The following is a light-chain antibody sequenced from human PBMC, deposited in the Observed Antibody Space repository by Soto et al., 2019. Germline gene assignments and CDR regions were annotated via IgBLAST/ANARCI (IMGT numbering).Light chain of an antibody. CDR3: LLSFSGDDVV. Sequence: QAVVTLEPSLTVSPEGTVTLTCGSNSGVVSGGHYPCWFQQKPGQAPRTLIYEATLKHPWTPARFSGSLLGGKAALTLSGAQPEDEAEYYCLLSFSGDDVVFGGGTKVT. CDR1: SGVVSGGHY. V-gene: IGLV7-46*01. J-gene: IGLJ3*02. CDR2: EAT.